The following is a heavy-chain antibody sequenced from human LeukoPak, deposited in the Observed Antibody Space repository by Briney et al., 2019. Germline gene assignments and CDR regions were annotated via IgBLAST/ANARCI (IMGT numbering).Heavy chain of an antibody. CDR3: ARDSRVSNSLPFDC. CDR2: ISRSSSSI. Sequence: GGSLRLSCATSGFIFSDYNMNGVRQAPGKGLEWVSSISRSSSSIYYADSLRGRFTISRDNAKKSLYLQMNSLRAEDTAVYYCARDSRVSNSLPFDCWGQGTLVTVSS. CDR1: GFIFSDYN. V-gene: IGHV3-21*01. J-gene: IGHJ4*02. D-gene: IGHD4-11*01.